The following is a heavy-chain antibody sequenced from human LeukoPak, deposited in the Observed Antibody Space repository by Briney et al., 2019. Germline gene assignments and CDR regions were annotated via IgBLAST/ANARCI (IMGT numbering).Heavy chain of an antibody. CDR1: GFTFSSYE. Sequence: PGGSLRLSCAASGFTFSSYEMNWVRQAPGKGLEWVSYISSSGSTIYYADSVKGRFTISRDSAKNSLYLQMNSLRAEDTAVYYCARDQYYYGSGSYYPNWFDPWGQGTLVTVSS. V-gene: IGHV3-48*03. CDR3: ARDQYYYGSGSYYPNWFDP. D-gene: IGHD3-10*01. CDR2: ISSSGSTI. J-gene: IGHJ5*02.